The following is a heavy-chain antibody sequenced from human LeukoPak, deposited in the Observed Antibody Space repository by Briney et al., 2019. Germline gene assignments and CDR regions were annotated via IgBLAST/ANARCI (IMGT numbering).Heavy chain of an antibody. D-gene: IGHD3-9*01. J-gene: IGHJ3*02. CDR2: TYYRSKWYN. V-gene: IGHV6-1*01. CDR3: ARVERYFDWLFAAFDI. Sequence: SQTLSLTCAISGDSVSSNSAAWNWIRQSPSRGLEWLGRTYYRSKWYNDYAVSVKSRITINPDTSKNQFSLQLNSVTPEDTAVYYCARVERYFDWLFAAFDIWGQGTMVTVSS. CDR1: GDSVSSNSAA.